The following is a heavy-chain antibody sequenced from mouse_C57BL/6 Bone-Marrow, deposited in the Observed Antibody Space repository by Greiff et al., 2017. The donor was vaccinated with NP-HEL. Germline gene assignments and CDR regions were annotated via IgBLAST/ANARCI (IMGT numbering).Heavy chain of an antibody. CDR3: ARYYYGSSGWYFDV. J-gene: IGHJ1*03. V-gene: IGHV1-72*01. CDR2: IDPNSGGT. D-gene: IGHD1-1*01. Sequence: QVQLQQSGADLVKPGASVKLSCKASGYTFTSYWMHWVKQRPGRGLEWIGRIDPNSGGTKFNEKFKTKATLTVDKPSSTAYMQLSSLTSEDSAVYYWARYYYGSSGWYFDVWGTGTTVTVSS. CDR1: GYTFTSYW.